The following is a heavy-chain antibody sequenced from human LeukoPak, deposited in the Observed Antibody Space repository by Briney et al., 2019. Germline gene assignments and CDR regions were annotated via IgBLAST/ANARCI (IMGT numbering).Heavy chain of an antibody. CDR1: GFTFSSYS. Sequence: PGGSLRLSCAASGFTFSSYSMNWVRQAPGKGLEWVSSISSSSSYIYYADSVKGRFTISRDNAKNSLYLQMNSLRAEDTAVYYCARLKSDGFGDPSDVWGKGTTVTVSS. CDR2: ISSSSSYI. V-gene: IGHV3-21*01. CDR3: ARLKSDGFGDPSDV. J-gene: IGHJ6*04. D-gene: IGHD3-10*01.